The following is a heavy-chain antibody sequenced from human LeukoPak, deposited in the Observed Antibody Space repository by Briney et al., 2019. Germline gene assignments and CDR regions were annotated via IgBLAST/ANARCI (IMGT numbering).Heavy chain of an antibody. CDR3: ARGACSSTSCYGKE. Sequence: SVKVSCKASGGTFSGYAISWVRQAPGQGLEWMGGIIPIFGTANYAQKFQGRVTITADESTSTAYMELSSLRSEDTAVYYCARGACSSTSCYGKEWGQGTLVTVSS. V-gene: IGHV1-69*13. CDR1: GGTFSGYA. CDR2: IIPIFGTA. D-gene: IGHD2-2*01. J-gene: IGHJ4*02.